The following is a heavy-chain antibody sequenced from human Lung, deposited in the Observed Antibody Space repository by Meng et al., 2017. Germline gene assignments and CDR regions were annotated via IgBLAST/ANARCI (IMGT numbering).Heavy chain of an antibody. Sequence: EVQLVESGGGLVKPGESLRLSCAASGFTFSSYSMNWVCQAPGKGLEWVSYISSNSYYIYYAGSVKGRFTISRDNAKNSVYLQMNSLRAEDTAVYYCARGDTSMLDYWGQGTLVTVSS. CDR1: GFTFSSYS. CDR2: ISSNSYYI. D-gene: IGHD5-18*01. CDR3: ARGDTSMLDY. J-gene: IGHJ4*02. V-gene: IGHV3-21*01.